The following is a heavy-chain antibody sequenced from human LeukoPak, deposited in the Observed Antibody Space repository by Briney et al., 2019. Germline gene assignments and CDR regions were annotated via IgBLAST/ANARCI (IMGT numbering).Heavy chain of an antibody. D-gene: IGHD2-15*01. Sequence: GGSLRLSCVASGFTFSSYAMSWVRQAPGKGLEWVSAISGSGGSTYYADSVKGRFTISRDNSKNTLYLQMNSLRAEDTAVYYCAKARYCSGGSCYHDYWGQGTLVTVSS. J-gene: IGHJ4*02. CDR3: AKARYCSGGSCYHDY. CDR1: GFTFSSYA. V-gene: IGHV3-23*01. CDR2: ISGSGGST.